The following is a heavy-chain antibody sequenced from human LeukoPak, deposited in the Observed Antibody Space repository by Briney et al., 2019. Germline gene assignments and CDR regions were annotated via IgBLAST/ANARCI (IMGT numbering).Heavy chain of an antibody. J-gene: IGHJ6*03. Sequence: ASVKVSCKASGYTFTSYDINWVRQATGQGLEWMGWMNPNSGNTGYAQKFQGRVTMTRNTSISTAYMELSSLRSEDTAVYYCARDAVGYCSSTSCHTLSNYYYYYMDVWGKGTTVTVSS. D-gene: IGHD2-2*02. CDR1: GYTFTSYD. CDR3: ARDAVGYCSSTSCHTLSNYYYYYMDV. CDR2: MNPNSGNT. V-gene: IGHV1-8*01.